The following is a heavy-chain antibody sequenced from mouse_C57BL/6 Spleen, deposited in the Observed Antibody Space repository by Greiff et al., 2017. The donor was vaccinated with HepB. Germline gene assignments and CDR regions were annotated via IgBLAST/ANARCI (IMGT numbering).Heavy chain of an antibody. CDR2: IYPGSGST. D-gene: IGHD2-3*01. CDR1: GYTFTSYW. CDR3: ARWLLPLDY. V-gene: IGHV1-55*01. J-gene: IGHJ2*01. Sequence: VQLQQSGAELVRPGASVKMSCKASGYTFTSYWITWVKQRPGQGLEWIGDIYPGSGSTNYNEKFKSKATLTVDTSSSTAYMQLSSLTSEDSAVYYCARWLLPLDYWGQGTTLTVSS.